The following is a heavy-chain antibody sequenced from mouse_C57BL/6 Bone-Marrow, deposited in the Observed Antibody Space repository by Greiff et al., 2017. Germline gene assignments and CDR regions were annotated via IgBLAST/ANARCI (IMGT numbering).Heavy chain of an antibody. D-gene: IGHD4-1*01. CDR3: ATNWDRYFDV. Sequence: VQLKQPGTELVKPGASVKLSCKASGYTFTSYWMXWVKQRPGQGLEWIGNINPNNGGTNYNEKFKNKATLTVDKSSSAAYMQLSSLTSEDSAVYYCATNWDRYFDVWGTGTTVTVSS. CDR1: GYTFTSYW. CDR2: INPNNGGT. V-gene: IGHV1-53*01. J-gene: IGHJ1*03.